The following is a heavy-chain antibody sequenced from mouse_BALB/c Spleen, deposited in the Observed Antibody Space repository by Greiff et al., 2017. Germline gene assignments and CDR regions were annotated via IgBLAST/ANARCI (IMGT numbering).Heavy chain of an antibody. V-gene: IGHV1-69*02. CDR3: TRDYDAWFAY. J-gene: IGHJ3*01. Sequence: QVQLQQPGAELVRPGASVKLSCKASGYTFTSYWINWVKQRPGQGLEWIGNIYPSDSYTNYNQKFKDKATLTVDKSSSTAYMQLSSPTSEDSAVYYCTRDYDAWFAYWGQGTLVTVSA. CDR1: GYTFTSYW. D-gene: IGHD2-4*01. CDR2: IYPSDSYT.